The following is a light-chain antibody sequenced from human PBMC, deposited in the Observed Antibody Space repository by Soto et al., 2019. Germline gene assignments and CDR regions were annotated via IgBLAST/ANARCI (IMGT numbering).Light chain of an antibody. CDR2: DVS. Sequence: QSALTQPASVSGSPGQSITISCTGTSSDVGGYNYVSWYQQHPGKAPKLMIYDVSNRPSGVSNRFSGSKSGNTASLTISGLQAEDEADSYCSSYTSRSTLLVFGGGTKLTVL. CDR3: SSYTSRSTLLV. J-gene: IGLJ2*01. CDR1: SSDVGGYNY. V-gene: IGLV2-14*01.